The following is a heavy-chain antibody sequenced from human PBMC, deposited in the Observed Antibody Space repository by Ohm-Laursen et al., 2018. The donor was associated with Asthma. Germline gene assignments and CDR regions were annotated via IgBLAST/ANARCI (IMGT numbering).Heavy chain of an antibody. CDR1: GFTFRSYA. J-gene: IGHJ4*02. CDR3: VRDFAYCGGDCYRSLGY. D-gene: IGHD2-21*02. CDR2: ISGSGGST. V-gene: IGHV3-23*01. Sequence: SLRLSCAASGFTFRSYAMHWVRQAPGKGLEWVSAISGSGGSTYYADSVKGRFTISRDNSKNTLYLQMNSLRDEDTAVYYCVRDFAYCGGDCYRSLGYWGQGTLVTVSS.